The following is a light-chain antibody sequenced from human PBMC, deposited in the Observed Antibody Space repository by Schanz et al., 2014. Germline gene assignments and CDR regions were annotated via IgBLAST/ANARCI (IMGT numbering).Light chain of an antibody. CDR2: GAS. V-gene: IGKV3-15*01. CDR1: QSVNSN. J-gene: IGKJ3*01. CDR3: QQYNNGPT. Sequence: MVMTQSPATLSVSPGERATLSCRASQSVNSNLAWYQQKPGQAPRLLIYGASTRATGIPVRFSGSGSGTEFTLTISSLQSEDFAVYYCQQYNNGPTFGPGTKVDIK.